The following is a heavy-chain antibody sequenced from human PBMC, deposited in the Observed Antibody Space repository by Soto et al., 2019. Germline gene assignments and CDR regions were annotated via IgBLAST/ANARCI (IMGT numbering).Heavy chain of an antibody. V-gene: IGHV3-74*01. Sequence: PGGSLRLSCAVSGFTFGNYWMHWVRQAPGKGLVWVSRVSPDGRTASYADSVKGRFTISRDNAKSTLYLQMNSLRAEDTAVYYCADSWLRTSYWGRGTLVTVSS. CDR3: ADSWLRTSY. CDR2: VSPDGRTA. CDR1: GFTFGNYW. D-gene: IGHD5-12*01. J-gene: IGHJ4*02.